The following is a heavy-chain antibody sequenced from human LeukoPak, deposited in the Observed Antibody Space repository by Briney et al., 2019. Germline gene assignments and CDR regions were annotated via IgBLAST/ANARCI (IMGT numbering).Heavy chain of an antibody. CDR3: ARELVSLGSGYFDL. Sequence: GGSLRLSCEASGFTFRTYGMTWVRQAPRKGLEWVSGITGSSTWTYYADSVKGRFTISRDNSKNTLHLQMNRLRAEDTAIYYCARELVSLGSGYFDLWGRGTLVTVAS. D-gene: IGHD7-27*01. CDR1: GFTFRTYG. CDR2: ITGSSTWT. J-gene: IGHJ2*01. V-gene: IGHV3-23*01.